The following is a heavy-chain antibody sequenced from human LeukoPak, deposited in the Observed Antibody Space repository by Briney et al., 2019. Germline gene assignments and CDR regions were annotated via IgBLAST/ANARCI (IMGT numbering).Heavy chain of an antibody. CDR3: AGSFGDVKNF. D-gene: IGHD3-10*01. CDR2: ISWNSGSI. CDR1: GFTFDDYA. J-gene: IGHJ4*01. Sequence: PGGSLRLSCAASGFTFDDYAMHWVRQAPGKGLEWVSGISWNSGSIGYADSVRGRFTISRDNAKNSLYLQMNSLRAEDTAVYYCAGSFGDVKNFWGQGTLVTVSS. V-gene: IGHV3-9*01.